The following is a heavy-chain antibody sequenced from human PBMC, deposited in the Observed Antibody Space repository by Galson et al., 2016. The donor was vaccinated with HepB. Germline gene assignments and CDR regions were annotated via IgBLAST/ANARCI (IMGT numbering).Heavy chain of an antibody. CDR3: ARALGRGAYLIDS. Sequence: SLRLSCAASGFTFSTYGMHWVRQAPGKGLEWITLIWNDASETKYADSVRGRFTISRDNSANTLYLQMNTLRADDTAVYYCARALGRGAYLIDSWGQGTLVTVSS. V-gene: IGHV3-33*01. CDR1: GFTFSTYG. J-gene: IGHJ4*02. CDR2: IWNDASET. D-gene: IGHD3-16*01.